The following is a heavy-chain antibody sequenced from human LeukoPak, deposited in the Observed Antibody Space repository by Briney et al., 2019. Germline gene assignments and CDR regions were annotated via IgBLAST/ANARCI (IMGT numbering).Heavy chain of an antibody. CDR2: IYTTGSTTGST. CDR1: GGSISSGSYY. D-gene: IGHD6-13*01. J-gene: IGHJ4*02. V-gene: IGHV4-61*02. Sequence: SETLSLTCTVSGGSISSGSYYWNWIRQPAGKGLEWIGRIYTTGSTTGSTTYNPSLKSRVTISIDTSKTHFSLELTSVTAADTAMYYCARDDSGIAAAGVYWGQGTLVTVSS. CDR3: ARDDSGIAAAGVY.